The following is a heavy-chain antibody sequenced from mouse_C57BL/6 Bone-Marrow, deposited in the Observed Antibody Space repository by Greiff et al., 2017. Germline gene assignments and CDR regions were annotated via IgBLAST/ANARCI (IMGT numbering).Heavy chain of an antibody. CDR2: ISDGGSYT. J-gene: IGHJ3*01. V-gene: IGHV5-4*01. CDR1: GFTFSSYA. D-gene: IGHD2-4*01. CDR3: ARPLYDYVVAWFAY. Sequence: EVQGVESGGGLLKPGGSLKLSCAASGFTFSSYAISWVRRTPEKRLGWVATISDGGSYTYYPDNVKGRFTISRDNAKNNLYLQMSHLKSEDTAMYYCARPLYDYVVAWFAYWGQGTLVTVSA.